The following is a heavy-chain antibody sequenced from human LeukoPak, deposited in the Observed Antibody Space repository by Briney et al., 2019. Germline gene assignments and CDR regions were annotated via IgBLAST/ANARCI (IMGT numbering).Heavy chain of an antibody. CDR3: ARELFDY. CDR1: GFTFSSYA. J-gene: IGHJ4*02. V-gene: IGHV3-64*01. Sequence: RGSLRLSCAASGFTFSSYAMHWVRQAPGKGLEYVSAISSNGGSTYYANSVKGRFTISRDNSKNTLYLQMGSLRAEDMAVYYCARELFDYWGQGTLVTVSS. CDR2: ISSNGGST.